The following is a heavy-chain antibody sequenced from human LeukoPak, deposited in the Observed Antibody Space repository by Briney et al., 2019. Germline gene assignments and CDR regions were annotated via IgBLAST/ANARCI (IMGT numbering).Heavy chain of an antibody. CDR1: GFSFSDYA. CDR2: ISKDGRNK. CDR3: ARDQGGYSNYFNY. D-gene: IGHD4-11*01. Sequence: PGGSLRLSCAASGFSFSDYALHWVRQAPGKGLEWVTAISKDGRNKYYAASVKGRFTISRDNSMNTVYLQMNSLRAEDTAVYYCARDQGGYSNYFNYWGQGTLVTVSS. J-gene: IGHJ4*02. V-gene: IGHV3-30*03.